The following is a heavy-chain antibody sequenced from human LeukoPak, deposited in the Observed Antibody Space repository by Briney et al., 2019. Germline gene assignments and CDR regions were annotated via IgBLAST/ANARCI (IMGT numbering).Heavy chain of an antibody. D-gene: IGHD6-19*01. V-gene: IGHV3-23*01. J-gene: IGHJ4*02. CDR2: ISGSGGSA. CDR1: GFTFSSYA. Sequence: GGSLRLSCAASGFTFSSYAMSWVRQAPGKGLEWVSAISGSGGSAYYADSVKGRFTISRDNSKNTLYLQMNSLRAEDTAVYYCAKVVYSSGWYLSYYFDYWGQGTLVTVSS. CDR3: AKVVYSSGWYLSYYFDY.